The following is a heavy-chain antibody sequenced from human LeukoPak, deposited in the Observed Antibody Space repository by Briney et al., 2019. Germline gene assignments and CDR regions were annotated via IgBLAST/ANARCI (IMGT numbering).Heavy chain of an antibody. Sequence: WIRQPPGKGLEWIGSIYYSGSTYYNPSLKSRVTISVDTSKNQFSLKLSSVTAADTAVYYCAGSGSYYFDYWGQGTLVTVSS. CDR2: IYYSGST. D-gene: IGHD1-26*01. CDR3: AGSGSYYFDY. V-gene: IGHV4-39*07. J-gene: IGHJ4*02.